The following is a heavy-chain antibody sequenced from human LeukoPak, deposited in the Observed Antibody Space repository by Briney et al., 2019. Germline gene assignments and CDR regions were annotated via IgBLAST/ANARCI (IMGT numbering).Heavy chain of an antibody. D-gene: IGHD4-17*01. Sequence: GGSLRLSCAASGFTFSTYAVNWVRQAPGKGLEWVSAISGSGGSTYYADSVKGRFTISRDNSKNTLYLQMNSLRAEDTAVYYCAVTTVTTDVDYWGQGTLVTVSS. CDR2: ISGSGGST. CDR3: AVTTVTTDVDY. J-gene: IGHJ4*02. V-gene: IGHV3-23*01. CDR1: GFTFSTYA.